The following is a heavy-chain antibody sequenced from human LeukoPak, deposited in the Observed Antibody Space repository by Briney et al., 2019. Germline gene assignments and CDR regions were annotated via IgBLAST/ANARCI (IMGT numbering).Heavy chain of an antibody. CDR3: ARDQAGYYCMDV. V-gene: IGHV4-59*01. J-gene: IGHJ6*03. CDR2: IDYSGST. CDR1: GGSISSYY. Sequence: SETLSLTCTVSGGSISSYYWRWIRQPPGKGLEWIGYIDYSGSTNYNPSPRSRVTMSVDTSKNQFSLKLTSVTAADTAVYYCARDQAGYYCMDVWGKGTTVTVSS.